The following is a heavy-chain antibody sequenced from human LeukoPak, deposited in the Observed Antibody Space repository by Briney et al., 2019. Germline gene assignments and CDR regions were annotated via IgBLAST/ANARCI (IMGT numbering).Heavy chain of an antibody. CDR3: ASGNDDFWSGYYSPHY. V-gene: IGHV1-18*01. Sequence: ASVNVSCKASGYPFTSYDINWVRQATGQGLEWMGWISAYNGNTNYAQKLQGRVTMTTDTSTSTAYMELRSLRSDDTAVYYCASGNDDFWSGYYSPHYWGQGTLVTVSS. J-gene: IGHJ4*02. CDR1: GYPFTSYD. CDR2: ISAYNGNT. D-gene: IGHD3-3*01.